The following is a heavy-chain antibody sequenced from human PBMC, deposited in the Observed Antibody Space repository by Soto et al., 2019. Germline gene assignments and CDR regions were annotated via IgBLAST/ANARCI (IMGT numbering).Heavy chain of an antibody. CDR2: ISYDGSNK. CDR3: ARDKRDLRFLEWSYYFDY. J-gene: IGHJ4*02. D-gene: IGHD3-3*01. CDR1: GFTFSSYA. Sequence: QVQLVESGGGVVQPGRSLRLSCAASGFTFSSYAMHWVRQAPGKGLEWVAVISYDGSNKYYADSVKGPFTISRDTSKNPLYLQLSSLRAEDTAVYYCARDKRDLRFLEWSYYFDYWGQGTLVTVSS. V-gene: IGHV3-30-3*01.